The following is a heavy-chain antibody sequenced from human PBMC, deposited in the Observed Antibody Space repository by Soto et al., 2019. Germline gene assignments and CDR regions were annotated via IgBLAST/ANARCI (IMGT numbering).Heavy chain of an antibody. CDR1: GYTFTSYG. CDR2: SSSDGGNT. Sequence: ASGKVSCKASGYTFTSYGISWVRQAPGQGLLWRGCSSSDGGNTNYAHKLKGRFTMTRDTSTSTPYLEMRSLRGEDTAVYYCARGTMSWTGSDYSDFDYWGQGTLVTVSS. D-gene: IGHD3-22*01. CDR3: ARGTMSWTGSDYSDFDY. J-gene: IGHJ4*02. V-gene: IGHV1-18*01.